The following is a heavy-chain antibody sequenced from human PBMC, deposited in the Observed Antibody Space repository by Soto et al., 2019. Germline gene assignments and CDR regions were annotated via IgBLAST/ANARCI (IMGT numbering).Heavy chain of an antibody. D-gene: IGHD3-10*01. CDR2: ISYDGSNK. CDR3: ARDTPHFSFALWLAFDY. CDR1: GFTFSSYA. J-gene: IGHJ4*02. V-gene: IGHV3-30-3*01. Sequence: GGSLRLSCAASGFTFSSYAMHWVRQAPGKGLEWVAVISYDGSNKYYADSVKGRFTISRDNSKNTLYLQMNSLRAEDTAVYYCARDTPHFSFALWLAFDYWGQGTLVTVSS.